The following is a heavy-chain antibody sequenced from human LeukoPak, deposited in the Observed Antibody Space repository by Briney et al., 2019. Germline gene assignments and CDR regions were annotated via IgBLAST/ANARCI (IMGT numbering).Heavy chain of an antibody. V-gene: IGHV3-53*05. D-gene: IGHD2-2*01. CDR1: GFSVSSKY. CDR2: IYNDGST. Sequence: GGSLRLSCAISGFSVSSKYMSWVRQAPGKGPEWVSVIYNDGSTYYADSVKGRFTISRDNAKNSLYLQMNSLRSEDTAVYYCARGNSIVVVPAASDFDYWGQGTLVTVSS. J-gene: IGHJ4*02. CDR3: ARGNSIVVVPAASDFDY.